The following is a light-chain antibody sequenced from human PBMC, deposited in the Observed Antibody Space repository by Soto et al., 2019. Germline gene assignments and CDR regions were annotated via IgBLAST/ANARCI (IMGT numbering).Light chain of an antibody. CDR2: KAS. CDR1: QSMSTW. CDR3: QQYNTYPLT. Sequence: DIQMTQSPSTLSASVGDRVVITCRASQSMSTWLAWYQQKPGKAPKLLIYKASSLESGVPSRFGGSGSGTEFTLTIDNLQPDDFATYYCQQYNTYPLTFGGGTKVEI. J-gene: IGKJ4*01. V-gene: IGKV1-5*03.